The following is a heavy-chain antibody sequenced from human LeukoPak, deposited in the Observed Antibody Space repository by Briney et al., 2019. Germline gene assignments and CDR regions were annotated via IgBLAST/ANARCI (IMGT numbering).Heavy chain of an antibody. CDR1: GVSISSYY. V-gene: IGHV4-59*01. CDR3: ARDLRASGMDV. CDR2: IYFSGNT. J-gene: IGHJ6*02. Sequence: SETQSLTCTVSGVSISSYYWSWIRQPPGKGLEWIGYIYFSGNTNYNPSLKSRVTISVDTSKNQFSLKLSSVTAADTAVYYCARDLRASGMDVWGQGTTVTVSS.